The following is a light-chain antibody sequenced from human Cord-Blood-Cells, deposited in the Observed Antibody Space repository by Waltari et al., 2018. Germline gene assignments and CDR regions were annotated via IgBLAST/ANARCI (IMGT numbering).Light chain of an antibody. Sequence: QSALTQPRPVSGSPGQSVTISCTGTSSDVGGYNYVSWYQQHPGKAPKLMIYDVSNRPSGVPDRFSGSKSGNTASLTISGLQAEDEADYYCCSYAGSYTVFGGGTKLTVL. V-gene: IGLV2-11*01. CDR3: CSYAGSYTV. J-gene: IGLJ3*02. CDR1: SSDVGGYNY. CDR2: DVS.